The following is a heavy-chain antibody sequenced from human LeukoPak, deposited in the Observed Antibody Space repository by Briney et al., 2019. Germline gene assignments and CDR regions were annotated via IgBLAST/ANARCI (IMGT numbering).Heavy chain of an antibody. Sequence: ASVKVSCKASGYTFTGYYMHWVRQAPGQGLEWMGWINPNTGDTNYAQKFQGRVTMTRDTSTSTAYMELSSLRSEDTAMYYCGRAPGGFLEWLLSLTIHYYYYYYMDVWGKGTTVTVSS. D-gene: IGHD3-3*01. CDR3: GRAPGGFLEWLLSLTIHYYYYYYMDV. J-gene: IGHJ6*03. CDR2: INPNTGDT. V-gene: IGHV1-2*02. CDR1: GYTFTGYY.